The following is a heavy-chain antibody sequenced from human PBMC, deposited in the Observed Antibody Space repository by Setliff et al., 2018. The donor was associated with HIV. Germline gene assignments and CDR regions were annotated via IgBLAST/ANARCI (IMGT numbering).Heavy chain of an antibody. CDR1: GYNFENYA. J-gene: IGHJ5*02. Sequence: ASVKVSCKTSGYNFENYAINWVRQAPGQGLGWMGRIGGDNANMKFAQSFQGRVTMTTDTSTNTAYLELTSLRSDDTAVYYCARYAASGTGWFDPWGQGTQVTVPQ. CDR2: IGGDNANM. CDR3: ARYAASGTGWFDP. D-gene: IGHD2-8*02. V-gene: IGHV1-18*01.